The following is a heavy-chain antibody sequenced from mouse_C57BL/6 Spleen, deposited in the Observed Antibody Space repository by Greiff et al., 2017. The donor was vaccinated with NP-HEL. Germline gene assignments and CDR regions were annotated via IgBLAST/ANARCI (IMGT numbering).Heavy chain of an antibody. CDR3: ARSGYYGSSWYFDV. CDR2: IAPNSGGT. Sequence: QVQLQQPGAELVKPGASVKLSCKASGYTFTSYWMHWVKQRPGRGLEWIGRIAPNSGGTKYNEKFKSKATLTVDKPSSTAYMQLSSLTSEDSAVYYCARSGYYGSSWYFDVWGTGTTVTVSS. CDR1: GYTFTSYW. V-gene: IGHV1-72*01. J-gene: IGHJ1*03. D-gene: IGHD1-1*01.